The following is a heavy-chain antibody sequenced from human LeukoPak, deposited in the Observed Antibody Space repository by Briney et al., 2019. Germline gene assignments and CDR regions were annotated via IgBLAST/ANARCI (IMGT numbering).Heavy chain of an antibody. CDR2: IYHSGST. CDR3: AAEGYCSSTSCPVGDAFDI. Sequence: SETLSLTCTVSGGSISSGGYYWSWIRQPPGKGLEWIGYIYHSGSTYYNPSLKSRVTISVDRSKNQFSLKLSSVTAADTAVYYCAAEGYCSSTSCPVGDAFDIWGQGTMVTVSS. D-gene: IGHD2-2*01. V-gene: IGHV4-30-2*01. J-gene: IGHJ3*02. CDR1: GGSISSGGYY.